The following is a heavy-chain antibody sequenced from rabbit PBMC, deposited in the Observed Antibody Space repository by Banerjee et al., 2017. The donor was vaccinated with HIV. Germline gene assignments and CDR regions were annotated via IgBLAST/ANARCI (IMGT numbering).Heavy chain of an antibody. Sequence: QEQLEESGGDLVKPEGSLTLTCTASAFSFSNKYVMCWVRQAPGKGLEWIACINTSSGNTVYASWAKGRFTISSTSTTVDLKMTSLTAADTATYFCVRHNSGLRLWGPGTLVTVS. CDR2: INTSSGNT. CDR1: AFSFSNKYV. J-gene: IGHJ4*01. V-gene: IGHV1S45*01. CDR3: VRHNSGLRL. D-gene: IGHD4-1*01.